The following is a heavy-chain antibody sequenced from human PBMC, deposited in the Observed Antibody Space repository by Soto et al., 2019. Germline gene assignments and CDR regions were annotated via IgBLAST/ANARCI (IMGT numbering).Heavy chain of an antibody. V-gene: IGHV3-23*01. CDR1: GFTFSNYA. CDR2: ISGGGGGT. D-gene: IGHD3-9*01. J-gene: IGHJ4*02. Sequence: EVQLLESGGGLVQPGGSLRLSCSVSGFTFSNYAMTWVRQAPGKGLEWVSSISGGGGGTHYADSMKGRFTISRDNSKNTGHLEMNRLRADDTAVYYCAKGSKYDILTAYHAFDSWVQGTLVTVSS. CDR3: AKGSKYDILTAYHAFDS.